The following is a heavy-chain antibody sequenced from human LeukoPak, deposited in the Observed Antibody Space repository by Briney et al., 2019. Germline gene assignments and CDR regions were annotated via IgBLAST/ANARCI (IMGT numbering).Heavy chain of an antibody. CDR3: ARDQGLSGWYGETTDY. CDR2: IIPIFGTA. V-gene: IGHV1-69*01. CDR1: GGTFSSYA. D-gene: IGHD6-19*01. Sequence: SVKVSCKASGGTFSSYAISWVRQAPGQGLEWMGGIIPIFGTANYAQKFQGRVTITADESTSTAYMELSSLRSEDTAVYYCARDQGLSGWYGETTDYWGQGTLVTVSS. J-gene: IGHJ4*02.